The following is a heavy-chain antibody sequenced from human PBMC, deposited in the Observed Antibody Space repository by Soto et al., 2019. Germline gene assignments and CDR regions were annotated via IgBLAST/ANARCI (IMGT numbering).Heavy chain of an antibody. Sequence: QLQLQESGSGLVKPSQTLSLTCAVSGGSISSGGYSWRWIRQQPGKGLEWIGYIYHSGSTYYNPSLKSRVTISVDRSKTQFSRKLSSVTAADTAVYYCARANPVYAVVWGQGTLVTVAA. CDR3: ARANPVYAVV. CDR2: IYHSGST. J-gene: IGHJ4*02. D-gene: IGHD2-2*01. V-gene: IGHV4-30-2*01. CDR1: GGSISSGGYS.